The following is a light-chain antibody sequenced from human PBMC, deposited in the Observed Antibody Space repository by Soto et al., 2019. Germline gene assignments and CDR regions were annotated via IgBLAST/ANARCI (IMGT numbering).Light chain of an antibody. CDR2: DVS. CDR1: SSDVGGYNF. J-gene: IGLJ2*01. Sequence: QSALTQPASVSGSPGQSITISCTGTSSDVGGYNFVSWYQQHPGKVPKVMIYDVSKRPSGVSNRFYGSKSGNTASLTISGLEVEDEADYYCSSYRSGSTRVVFGGGTKLTVL. V-gene: IGLV2-14*03. CDR3: SSYRSGSTRVV.